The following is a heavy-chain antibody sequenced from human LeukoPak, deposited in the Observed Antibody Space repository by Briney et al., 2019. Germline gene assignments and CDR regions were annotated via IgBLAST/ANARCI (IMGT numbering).Heavy chain of an antibody. V-gene: IGHV4-59*08. Sequence: PSETLSLTCTVTGGSIRSYYWSWIRPPPGKGLEWVGYIYYSGSTNYNPSLTSRVTISVDTSKNLLSLKLSSVNAADTAVYYCAIGGLAVAVSPYYFDYWGQGTLVTVSS. J-gene: IGHJ4*02. CDR3: AIGGLAVAVSPYYFDY. CDR2: IYYSGST. D-gene: IGHD6-19*01. CDR1: GGSIRSYY.